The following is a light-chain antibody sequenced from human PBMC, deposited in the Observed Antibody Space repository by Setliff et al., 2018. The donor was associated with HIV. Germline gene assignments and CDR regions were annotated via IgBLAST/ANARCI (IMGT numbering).Light chain of an antibody. V-gene: IGLV2-23*02. CDR1: SSDVGAYNY. CDR2: DVS. Sequence: LAQPASVSGSPGQSITISCTGTSSDVGAYNYVSWYQQHPGKAPKLMIYDVSKRPSGVFNRFSGSKSGNTASLTISGLQAEDEADYYCSSYASSNTLVFGGGTKVTVL. CDR3: SSYASSNTLV. J-gene: IGLJ3*02.